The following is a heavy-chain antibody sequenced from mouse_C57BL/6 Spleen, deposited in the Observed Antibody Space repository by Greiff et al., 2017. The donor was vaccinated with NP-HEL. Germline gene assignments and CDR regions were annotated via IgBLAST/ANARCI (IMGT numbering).Heavy chain of an antibody. D-gene: IGHD2-1*01. Sequence: EVQLQESGPELVKPGASVKISCKASGYSFTDYNMNWVKQSNGKSLEWIGVINPNYGTTSYNQKFKGKATLTVDQSSSTAYMQLNSLTSEDSAVYYCARSGLYGNYWYFDVWGTGTTVTVSS. V-gene: IGHV1-39*01. CDR1: GYSFTDYN. J-gene: IGHJ1*03. CDR2: INPNYGTT. CDR3: ARSGLYGNYWYFDV.